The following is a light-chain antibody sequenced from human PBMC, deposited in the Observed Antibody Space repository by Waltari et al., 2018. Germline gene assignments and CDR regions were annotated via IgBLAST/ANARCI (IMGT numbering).Light chain of an antibody. CDR3: QQYNSYST. V-gene: IGKV1-5*03. CDR1: QRISSW. J-gene: IGKJ1*01. Sequence: DIQMTQSPSTLSASVGDRVTITGRASQRISSWLAWYQQKPGKAPKLLIYKASSLESGVPSRFSGSGSGTEFTLTISSLQPDDFATYYCQQYNSYSTFGQGTKVEIK. CDR2: KAS.